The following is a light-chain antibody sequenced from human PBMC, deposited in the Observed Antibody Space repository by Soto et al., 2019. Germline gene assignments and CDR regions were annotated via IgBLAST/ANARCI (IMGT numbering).Light chain of an antibody. V-gene: IGLV1-47*01. CDR3: AAWDDSLSVV. Sequence: QSVLTQPPSASGTPGQRVTISCSGSSSNIQNYYVYWYQQLPGTAPKLLIYRNNQRPSWVPDRFSGSKSGTSASLAITGLRSEDEADYYCAAWDDSLSVVFGGGTKLTVL. J-gene: IGLJ3*02. CDR1: SSNIQNYY. CDR2: RNN.